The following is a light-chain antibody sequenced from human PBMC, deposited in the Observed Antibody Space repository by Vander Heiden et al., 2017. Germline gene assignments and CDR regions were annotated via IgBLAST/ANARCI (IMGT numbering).Light chain of an antibody. V-gene: IGKV2D-29*01. J-gene: IGKJ4*01. CDR3: MQSIQLPLT. Sequence: DTVITQSPLSLSVTPGQPASISCKSRQRHLHCDVMTYLYWYLQKPGQAPQLLIYEVSNLLSGVPDRFSGSGSGTDFTLKISRVEAEDVGVYYCMQSIQLPLTFGGGTKVEIK. CDR2: EVS. CDR1: QRHLHCDVMTY.